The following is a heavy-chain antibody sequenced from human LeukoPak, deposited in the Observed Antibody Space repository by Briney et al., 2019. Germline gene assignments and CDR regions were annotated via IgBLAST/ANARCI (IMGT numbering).Heavy chain of an antibody. CDR1: GASISNYY. CDR3: AREGHGYYFDY. Sequence: PSETLSLTCTVSGASISNYYWSWIRQPPGKGLEWIGCIYYSGSTNYNPSLKSRVTMSVDTSKNQFSLKLSSVTAADTAVYYCAREGHGYYFDYWGQGTLVTVSS. CDR2: IYYSGST. D-gene: IGHD4-17*01. V-gene: IGHV4-59*12. J-gene: IGHJ4*02.